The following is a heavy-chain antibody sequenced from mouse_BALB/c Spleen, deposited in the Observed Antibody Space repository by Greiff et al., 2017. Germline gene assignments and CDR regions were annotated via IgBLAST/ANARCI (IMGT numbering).Heavy chain of an antibody. CDR2: IDTSDSYT. CDR1: GYTFTDYW. CDR3: ARTDGNYVGYAMDY. V-gene: IGHV1-69*01. D-gene: IGHD2-1*01. Sequence: QVQLQQPGAELVMPGASVKMSCKASGYTFTDYWMHWVKQRPGQGLEWIGAIDTSDSYTSYNQKFKGKATLTVDESSSTAYMQLSSLTSEDSAVYYCARTDGNYVGYAMDYWGQGTSVTVSS. J-gene: IGHJ4*01.